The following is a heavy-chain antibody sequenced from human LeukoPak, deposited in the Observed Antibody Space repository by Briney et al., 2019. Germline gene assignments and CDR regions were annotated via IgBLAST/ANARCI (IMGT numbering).Heavy chain of an antibody. CDR2: ISGSGGST. CDR3: AKDFRTSTRNLYWYFDL. D-gene: IGHD1-14*01. V-gene: IGHV3-23*01. Sequence: PGGSLRLSCAASGFTSSSYAMSWVRQAPGKGLEWVSAISGSGGSTYYADSVKGRFTISRDNSKNTLYLQMNSLRAEDTAVYYCAKDFRTSTRNLYWYFDLWGRGTLVTVSS. J-gene: IGHJ2*01. CDR1: GFTSSSYA.